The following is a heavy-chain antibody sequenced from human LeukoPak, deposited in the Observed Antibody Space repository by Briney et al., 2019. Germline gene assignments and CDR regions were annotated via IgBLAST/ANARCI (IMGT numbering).Heavy chain of an antibody. D-gene: IGHD3-3*01. CDR2: ITSGSSII. CDR1: GFTFSSYS. Sequence: PGGSLRLSCAASGFTFSSYSMNWVRRAPGRGLEWVSYITSGSSIIFYADSVKGRLTISRDKAKNSLYLQMNSLRDEDTAVYYCARDGFLPGPWGQGTLVTVSS. V-gene: IGHV3-48*02. CDR3: ARDGFLPGP. J-gene: IGHJ5*02.